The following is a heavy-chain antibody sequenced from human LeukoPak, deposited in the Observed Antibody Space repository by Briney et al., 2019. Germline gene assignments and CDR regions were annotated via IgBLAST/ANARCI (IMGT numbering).Heavy chain of an antibody. V-gene: IGHV4-38-2*02. CDR3: AREGSYYYDSSGYYYFDY. Sequence: PSETLSLTCTVSGYSISSGYYWGWIRQPPGKGLEWIGSIYHSGRTYYNPSLKSRVTITVDTSKNQFSLKLSSVTAADTAVYYCAREGSYYYDSSGYYYFDYWGQGTLVTVSS. J-gene: IGHJ4*02. D-gene: IGHD3-22*01. CDR2: IYHSGRT. CDR1: GYSISSGYY.